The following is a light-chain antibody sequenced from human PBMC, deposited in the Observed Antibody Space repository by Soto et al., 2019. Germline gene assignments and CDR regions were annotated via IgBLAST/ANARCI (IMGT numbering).Light chain of an antibody. V-gene: IGLV1-40*01. Sequence: QSVLTQPPSVSGAPGQRVTISCTGSSSNIGAGYDVHWYQQLPGTAPKLLIYGNSNRPSGVPDRFSGSKYGTSASLAITGLEAEDEADYYCQSYDSSLSAPDVFGTGTKLTVL. CDR1: SSNIGAGYD. CDR3: QSYDSSLSAPDV. CDR2: GNS. J-gene: IGLJ1*01.